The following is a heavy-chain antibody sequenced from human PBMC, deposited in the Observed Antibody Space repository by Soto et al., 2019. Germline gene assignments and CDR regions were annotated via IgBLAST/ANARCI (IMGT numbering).Heavy chain of an antibody. D-gene: IGHD3-22*01. CDR1: GGSISSGGYY. Sequence: SETLSLTCTVSGGSISSGGYYWSWIRQHPGKGLEWIGYIYYSGSTYYNPSLKSRVTISVDTSKNQFSLKLSSVTAADTAVYYCAKDLYDRLGMAFDIWGQGTMVTVSS. J-gene: IGHJ3*02. CDR2: IYYSGST. V-gene: IGHV4-31*03. CDR3: AKDLYDRLGMAFDI.